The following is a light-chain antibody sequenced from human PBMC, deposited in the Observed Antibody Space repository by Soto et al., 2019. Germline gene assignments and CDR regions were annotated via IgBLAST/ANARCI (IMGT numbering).Light chain of an antibody. CDR3: CSYADSYTPHYV. Sequence: QSVLTQPRSVSGSPGQPVTISCTGTNSDVSDYNYVSWYQHHPGKAPKLMIYDVSERPSGVPDRFSGSKSGNTASLTISGLQAEDEADYYCCSYADSYTPHYVFVTGTKVTVL. CDR2: DVS. J-gene: IGLJ1*01. CDR1: NSDVSDYNY. V-gene: IGLV2-11*01.